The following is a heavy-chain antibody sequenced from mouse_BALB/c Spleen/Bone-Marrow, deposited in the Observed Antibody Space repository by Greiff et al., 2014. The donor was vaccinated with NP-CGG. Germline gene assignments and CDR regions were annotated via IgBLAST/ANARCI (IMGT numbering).Heavy chain of an antibody. V-gene: IGHV4-1*02. CDR2: INPDSNTI. CDR3: ARLGYYGGFAY. CDR1: GFDFIRYW. D-gene: IGHD2-3*01. J-gene: IGHJ3*01. Sequence: EVQLVESGGGLVQPGGSLKLSCAASGFDFIRYWMSWVRQAPGKGLEWIGEINPDSNTINYTPSLKDKFIISRDNAKNTLYLQMSKVRSEDTALYYCARLGYYGGFAYWGQGPLVTVTA.